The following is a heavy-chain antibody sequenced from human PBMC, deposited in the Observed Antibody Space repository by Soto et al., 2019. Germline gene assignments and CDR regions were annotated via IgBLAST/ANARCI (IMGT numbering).Heavy chain of an antibody. CDR3: AKGVGSSWYYFDY. CDR2: ISGSVGST. CDR1: GFTFSGSA. D-gene: IGHD6-13*01. J-gene: IGHJ4*02. V-gene: IGHV3-23*01. Sequence: HPGGSLRLSCAASGFTFSGSAMNWVRQAPGKGLEWVSSISGSVGSTYYADSVKGRFTISRDTSKNTLYLQMNSLRAEDTAVYYCAKGVGSSWYYFDYWGQGTLVTVSS.